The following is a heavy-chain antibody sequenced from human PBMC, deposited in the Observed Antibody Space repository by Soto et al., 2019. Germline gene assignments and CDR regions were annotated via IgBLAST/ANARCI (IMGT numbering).Heavy chain of an antibody. J-gene: IGHJ6*02. CDR2: INHSGST. CDR1: GGSFSGYY. V-gene: IGHV4-34*01. CDR3: ARGASTMVRGVIRTYYYGMDV. D-gene: IGHD3-10*01. Sequence: SETLSLTCAVYGGSFSGYYWSWIRQPPGKGLEWIGEINHSGSTNYNPSLKSRVTISVDTSKNQFSLKLSSVTAADTAVYYCARGASTMVRGVIRTYYYGMDVWGQGTTVTVSS.